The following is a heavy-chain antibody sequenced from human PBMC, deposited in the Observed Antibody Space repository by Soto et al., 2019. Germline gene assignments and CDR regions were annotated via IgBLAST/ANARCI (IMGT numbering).Heavy chain of an antibody. Sequence: SVKVSCKASGGTFSSYAISWVRQAPGQGLEWMGGIIPIFGTANYAQKFQGRVTITADESTSTAYMELSSLRSEDTAVYYCARVGPGIAAAGSDYWGQGTLVTVSS. CDR3: ARVGPGIAAAGSDY. D-gene: IGHD6-13*01. CDR1: GGTFSSYA. CDR2: IIPIFGTA. V-gene: IGHV1-69*13. J-gene: IGHJ4*02.